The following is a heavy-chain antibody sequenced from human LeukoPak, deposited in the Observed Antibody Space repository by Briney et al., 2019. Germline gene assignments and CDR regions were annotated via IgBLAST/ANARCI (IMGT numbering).Heavy chain of an antibody. J-gene: IGHJ5*02. Sequence: GGSLRLSCAASGFTLSSYSMNWVRQAPGKGLEWVSSISRSSAYIYYADSVKGRFTISRDNAKNSLYLQMNSLRAEDTAVFYCARGDYYGSPKVVAAWGQGTLVTVSS. CDR2: ISRSSAYI. CDR1: GFTLSSYS. CDR3: ARGDYYGSPKVVAA. D-gene: IGHD3-10*01. V-gene: IGHV3-21*04.